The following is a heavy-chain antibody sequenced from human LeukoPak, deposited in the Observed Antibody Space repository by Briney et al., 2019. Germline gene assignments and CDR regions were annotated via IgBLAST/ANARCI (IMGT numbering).Heavy chain of an antibody. Sequence: PGGSLRLSCAASGFSFSSFAMTWVRQAPGKGLEWVSSITGGHYATYNTDSVKGRFTTSRDNAKNTLYLQMNSLRADDTAIYYCTKDPNGDYIGAFDPWGQGTLVTVSS. V-gene: IGHV3-23*01. CDR3: TKDPNGDYIGAFDP. CDR2: ITGGHYAT. CDR1: GFSFSSFA. D-gene: IGHD4-17*01. J-gene: IGHJ5*02.